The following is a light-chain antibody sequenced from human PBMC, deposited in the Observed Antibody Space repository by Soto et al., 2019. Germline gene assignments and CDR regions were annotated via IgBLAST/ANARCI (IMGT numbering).Light chain of an antibody. Sequence: ALPMTQSPSSLSASVGDRVTITCRASQDIRTELGWYQQKPGKAPKLLIYGATTFQRGVPSRFSGSVSGTDFTLTISGLQPEDFATYYCLQDYNYPRTFGQGTQVEV. CDR2: GAT. CDR3: LQDYNYPRT. J-gene: IGKJ1*01. CDR1: QDIRTE. V-gene: IGKV1-6*01.